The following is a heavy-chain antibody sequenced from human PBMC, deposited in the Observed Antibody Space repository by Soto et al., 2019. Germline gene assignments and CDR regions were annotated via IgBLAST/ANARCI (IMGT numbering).Heavy chain of an antibody. CDR1: GYSIRNGYY. CDR2: IYHSGST. CDR3: ARVGPYCGGDCYSPPP. V-gene: IGHV4-38-2*01. D-gene: IGHD2-21*02. Sequence: SATLSLTCAVSGYSIRNGYYWCLIRQPPGKGLECIGTIYHSGSTYYNPSLKSRVTISVDASENHFSLKLSSVTAADTAVYYCARVGPYCGGDCYSPPPWGQGTLVTVSS. J-gene: IGHJ5*02.